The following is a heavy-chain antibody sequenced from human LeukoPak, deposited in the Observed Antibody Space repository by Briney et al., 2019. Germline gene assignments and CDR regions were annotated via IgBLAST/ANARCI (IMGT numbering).Heavy chain of an antibody. CDR1: GFTFSSYG. CDR3: AVGDCSGGSCPFDP. Sequence: GGSLRLSCAASGFTFSSYGMHWVRQAPGKGLAWVSVISYDGSNKYYADSVKGRSTISRDNSKNTLYLQMNSLRAEDTAVYYCAVGDCSGGSCPFDPWGQGTLVTVSS. J-gene: IGHJ5*02. V-gene: IGHV3-30*03. CDR2: ISYDGSNK. D-gene: IGHD2-15*01.